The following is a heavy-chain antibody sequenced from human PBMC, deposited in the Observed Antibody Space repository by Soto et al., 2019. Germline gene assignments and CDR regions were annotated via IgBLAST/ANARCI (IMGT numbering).Heavy chain of an antibody. CDR2: INPSGGST. D-gene: IGHD2-15*01. J-gene: IGHJ1*01. Sequence: QVQLVQSGAEVKKPGASVKVSCKASGYTFTSYYMHWVRQAPGQGLEWMGIINPSGGSTSYAQKFQGRVNMTRDTSKSTGYMELGSLRSEDTAVYYCARGAVVVAEYFQHWGQGTLVTVSS. CDR1: GYTFTSYY. CDR3: ARGAVVVAEYFQH. V-gene: IGHV1-46*03.